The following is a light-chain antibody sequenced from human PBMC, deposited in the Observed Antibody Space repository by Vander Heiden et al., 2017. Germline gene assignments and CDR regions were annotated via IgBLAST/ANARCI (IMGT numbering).Light chain of an antibody. CDR2: AAS. J-gene: IGKJ2*01. CDR3: QQSNSFPYT. V-gene: IGKV1-12*01. Sequence: DIQMSPSPFFLSASAGDRVTTTCPASQGISNRLAWYQQKPGKVPKLLIYAASSLQSGVPSRFSGSGYGTDFTLTISSLRPEDIATYYCQQSNSFPYTFGQGTKVEIK. CDR1: QGISNR.